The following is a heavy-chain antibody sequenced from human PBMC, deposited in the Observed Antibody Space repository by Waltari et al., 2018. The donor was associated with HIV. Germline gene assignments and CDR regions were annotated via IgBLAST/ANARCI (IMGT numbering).Heavy chain of an antibody. CDR2: INPNSGGT. J-gene: IGHJ4*02. CDR3: ARDDRNYYDSSGYYYVSDY. V-gene: IGHV1-2*06. CDR1: GYTFTGYY. Sequence: QVQLVQSGAEVKKPGASVKVSCKASGYTFTGYYMHWVRQAPGQGLEWMGRINPNSGGTNYAQRVQGRVTMTRDTSISTAYMELSRLISDDTAVYYCARDDRNYYDSSGYYYVSDYWGQGTLVTVSS. D-gene: IGHD3-22*01.